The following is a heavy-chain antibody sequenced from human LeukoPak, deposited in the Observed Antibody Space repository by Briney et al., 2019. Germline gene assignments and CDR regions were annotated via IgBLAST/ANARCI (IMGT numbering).Heavy chain of an antibody. D-gene: IGHD1-1*01. CDR2: VEDDESSD. Sequence: GGSLSLSCAASGFTFKRYNVHWVRQAPGKGLEWVAFVEDDESSDSYADSVKGRFTISRDNSKSTVYLQMNSLRPEDTAVYYCVKDGRKYMFDYWGQGILVTVSS. CDR1: GFTFKRYN. V-gene: IGHV3-30*02. J-gene: IGHJ4*02. CDR3: VKDGRKYMFDY.